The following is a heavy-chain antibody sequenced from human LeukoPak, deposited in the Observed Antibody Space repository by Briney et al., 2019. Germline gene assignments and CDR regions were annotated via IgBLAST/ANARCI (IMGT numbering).Heavy chain of an antibody. CDR3: ARAGVLRFLEDAFDI. Sequence: GGSLRLSCAASGFTFSDYYMSWVRQASGGGLELVAVIYSGGSTYYAESVKGRVTTSRNNSKNTLYLQMNSLRAEDTAVYYCARAGVLRFLEDAFDIWGQGTMVTVSS. CDR2: IYSGGST. V-gene: IGHV3-53*04. CDR1: GFTFSDYY. D-gene: IGHD3-3*01. J-gene: IGHJ3*02.